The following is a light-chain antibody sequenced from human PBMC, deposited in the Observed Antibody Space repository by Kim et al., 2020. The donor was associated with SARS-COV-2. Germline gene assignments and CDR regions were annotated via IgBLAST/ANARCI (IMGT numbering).Light chain of an antibody. Sequence: GQGVTISCSGSSSNIGSNYVYWYQQLPGTAPKLLIYRNNQRPSGVPDRFSGSKSGTSASLAISGLRSEDEADYYCAAWDDSLSGRVFGTGTKVTVL. CDR1: SSNIGSNY. V-gene: IGLV1-47*01. J-gene: IGLJ1*01. CDR3: AAWDDSLSGRV. CDR2: RNN.